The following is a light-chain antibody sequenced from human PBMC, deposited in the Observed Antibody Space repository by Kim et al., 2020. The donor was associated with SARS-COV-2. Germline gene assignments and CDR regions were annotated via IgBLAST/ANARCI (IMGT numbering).Light chain of an antibody. Sequence: IKSWVAWYHQKPGKAPNLLIFNTSRLENGVPSRFSGSGSGTEFTLTISSLQPDDFATYYCQIKNDYPFTIGGGQKVEI. V-gene: IGKV1-5*03. J-gene: IGKJ4*01. CDR3: QIKNDYPFT. CDR2: NTS. CDR1: IKSW.